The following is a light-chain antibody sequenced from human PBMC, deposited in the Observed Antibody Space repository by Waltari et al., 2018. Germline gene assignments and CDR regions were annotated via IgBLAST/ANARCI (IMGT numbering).Light chain of an antibody. Sequence: EIVLTQPPGTLSLSPGENATLSCRASQSVGRSLAWYQEKPGQAPRLLIYDASKRATGIPERVSGSGSGTDFSLTISRLEPEDFAVYYCQMYVRLPVTFGQGTKVEIK. CDR3: QMYVRLPVT. V-gene: IGKV3-20*01. J-gene: IGKJ1*01. CDR2: DAS. CDR1: QSVGRS.